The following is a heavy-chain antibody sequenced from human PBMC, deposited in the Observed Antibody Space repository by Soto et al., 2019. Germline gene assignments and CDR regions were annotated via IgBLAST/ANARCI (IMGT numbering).Heavy chain of an antibody. J-gene: IGHJ5*02. CDR3: ARDSDINWFDP. Sequence: GSLRLSCAASGFTFSSYAMHWVRQAPGKGLEWVAVISYDGSNKYYADSVKGRFTISRDNSKNTLYLQMNSLRAEDTAVYYCARDSDINWFDPWGQGTLVTVSS. CDR2: ISYDGSNK. CDR1: GFTFSSYA. V-gene: IGHV3-30-3*01.